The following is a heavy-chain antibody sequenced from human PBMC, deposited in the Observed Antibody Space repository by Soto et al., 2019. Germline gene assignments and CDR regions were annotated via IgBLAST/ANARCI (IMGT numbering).Heavy chain of an antibody. J-gene: IGHJ4*02. CDR2: IIPILGIA. CDR1: GYTYTSYT. CDR3: ARDRHGSSWYQ. V-gene: IGHV1-18*01. D-gene: IGHD6-13*01. Sequence: ASVKVSCKASGYTYTSYTISWVRQAPGQGLEWMGRIIPILGIANYAQKFQGRVTMTTDTSTSTAYMELRSLRSDDTAVYYCARDRHGSSWYQWGQGTLVTVSS.